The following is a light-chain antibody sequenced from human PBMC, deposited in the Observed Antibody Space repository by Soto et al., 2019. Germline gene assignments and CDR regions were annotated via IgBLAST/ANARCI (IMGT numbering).Light chain of an antibody. V-gene: IGKV3-11*01. CDR3: QQRADWPPMYT. CDR2: DAS. CDR1: QNIGTS. J-gene: IGKJ2*01. Sequence: EIVLTQSPATLSLFPGERATLSCRASQNIGTSLVWYKQTPGQAPRLLFYDASNRATDVPARFSGSGSGTDLTLTISSLEPEDFALYYCQQRADWPPMYTFGQGTKLEIK.